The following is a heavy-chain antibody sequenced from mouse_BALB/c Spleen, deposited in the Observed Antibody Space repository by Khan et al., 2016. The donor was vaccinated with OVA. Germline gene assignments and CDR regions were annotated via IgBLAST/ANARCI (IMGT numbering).Heavy chain of an antibody. CDR1: GYTFTNYG. V-gene: IGHV9-3-1*01. CDR2: INTYTGEP. CDR3: ARISSYWYSDV. Sequence: QIQLVQSGPELKKPGETGKISCKASGYTFTNYGMNWVKQAPGKGLKWMGWINTYTGEPTYADDFKGRFAFSLETSASTAYLQINNLKNEDTATYFCARISSYWYSDVWGAGTTVTVSS. D-gene: IGHD6-2*01. J-gene: IGHJ1*01.